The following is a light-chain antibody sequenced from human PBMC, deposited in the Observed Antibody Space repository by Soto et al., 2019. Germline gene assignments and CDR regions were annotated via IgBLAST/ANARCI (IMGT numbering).Light chain of an antibody. CDR1: QSVSSY. CDR2: DAS. CDR3: QQRSNWPRWT. Sequence: EIALTQSPATLSLSPGERATLSCRASQSVSSYLAWYQQKPGQAPRLLIYDASNRATGIPARFSGSGSGTDFTLTISSLEPEDFAVYYCQQRSNWPRWTFGQGTKVDIK. V-gene: IGKV3-11*01. J-gene: IGKJ1*01.